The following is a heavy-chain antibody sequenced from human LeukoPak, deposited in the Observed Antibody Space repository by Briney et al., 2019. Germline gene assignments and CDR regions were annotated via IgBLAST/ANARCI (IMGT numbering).Heavy chain of an antibody. D-gene: IGHD1-26*01. J-gene: IGHJ5*02. CDR3: ARRVGATLYNWFDP. Sequence: GESLKIPRKGSGYSFTNYWIGWVRQMPGKGLEWMGIIYPGDFDTRYSPSFQGQVTISADKPISTAYLQWSSLKASDTAIYYCARRVGATLYNWFDPWGQGTLVTVSS. CDR2: IYPGDFDT. V-gene: IGHV5-51*01. CDR1: GYSFTNYW.